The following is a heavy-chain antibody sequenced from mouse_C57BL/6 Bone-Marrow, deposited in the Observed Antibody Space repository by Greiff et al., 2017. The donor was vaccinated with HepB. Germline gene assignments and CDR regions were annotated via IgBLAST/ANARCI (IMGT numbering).Heavy chain of an antibody. CDR3: ARDRVYYDYLYYFDY. V-gene: IGHV1-55*01. D-gene: IGHD2-4*01. J-gene: IGHJ2*01. CDR1: GYAFSSSW. Sequence: VQLQQSGPELVKPGASVKISCKASGYAFSSSWMNWVKQRPGQGLEWIGDIYPGSGSTNYNEKFKSKATLTVDTSSSTAYMQLSSLTSEDSAVYYCARDRVYYDYLYYFDYWGQGTTLTVSS. CDR2: IYPGSGST.